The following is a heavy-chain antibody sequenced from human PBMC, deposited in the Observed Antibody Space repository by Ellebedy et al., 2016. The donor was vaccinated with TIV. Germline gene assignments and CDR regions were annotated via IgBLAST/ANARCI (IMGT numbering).Heavy chain of an antibody. D-gene: IGHD3-22*01. V-gene: IGHV3-74*01. Sequence: PGGSLRLSCAASGFTFSSYWTHWVRQAPGKGLVWVSRINSDGSSTSYADSVKGRFTISRDNAKNTLYLQMNSLRAEDTAVYYCARGPRDYYDSSGYYYLGGYYYGMDVWGQGTTVTVSS. CDR3: ARGPRDYYDSSGYYYLGGYYYGMDV. CDR2: INSDGSST. J-gene: IGHJ6*02. CDR1: GFTFSSYW.